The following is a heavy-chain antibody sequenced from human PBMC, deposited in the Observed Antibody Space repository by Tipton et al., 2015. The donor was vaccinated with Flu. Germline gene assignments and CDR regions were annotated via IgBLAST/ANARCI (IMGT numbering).Heavy chain of an antibody. V-gene: IGHV4-4*02. Sequence: TLSLTCAVSGGSISSSNWWSWVRQPPGKGLEWIGEIYHSGSTNYNPSLKSRVTISVDKSKNQFSLKLSSVTAADTAVYYCATRGRVVATILDYWGQGTLVTVSS. CDR1: GGSISSSNW. J-gene: IGHJ4*02. CDR3: ATRGRVVATILDY. CDR2: IYHSGST. D-gene: IGHD5-12*01.